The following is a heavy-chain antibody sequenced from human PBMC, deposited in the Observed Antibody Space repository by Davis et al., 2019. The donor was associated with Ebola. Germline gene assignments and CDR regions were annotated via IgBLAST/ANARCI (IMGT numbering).Heavy chain of an antibody. CDR3: ARGMGVGATSLDY. CDR2: ISYDGSNK. CDR1: GFTFSSYA. D-gene: IGHD1-26*01. Sequence: PGGSLRLSCAASGFTFSSYAMHWVRQAPGKGLEWVAVISYDGSNKYYADSVKGRFTISRDNSKNTLYLQMNSLRAEDTAVYYCARGMGVGATSLDYWGQGTLVTVSS. J-gene: IGHJ4*02. V-gene: IGHV3-30-3*01.